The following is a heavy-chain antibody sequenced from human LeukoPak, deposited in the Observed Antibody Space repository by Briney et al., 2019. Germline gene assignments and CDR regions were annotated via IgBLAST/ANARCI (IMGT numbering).Heavy chain of an antibody. D-gene: IGHD3-16*01. CDR3: ARHWGYYYMDV. V-gene: IGHV4-38-2*02. Sequence: SETLSLTCTVSGYSISSGYYWSWIRQPPGKGLEWIGEINHSGSTNYNPSLKSRVTISVDTSKNQFSLKLSSVTAADTAVYYCARHWGYYYMDVWGKGTTVTISS. J-gene: IGHJ6*03. CDR1: GYSISSGYY. CDR2: INHSGST.